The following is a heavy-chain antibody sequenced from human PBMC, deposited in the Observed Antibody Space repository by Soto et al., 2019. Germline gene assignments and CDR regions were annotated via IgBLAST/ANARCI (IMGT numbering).Heavy chain of an antibody. Sequence: GGSLRLSCAASGFTFSSYAMHWVRQAPGKGLEWVAVISYDGSNKYYADSVKGRFTISRDNSKNTLYLQMNSLRAEDTAVYYCARDVVANWGSEGAFDIWGQGTMVTVSS. J-gene: IGHJ3*02. D-gene: IGHD7-27*01. CDR1: GFTFSSYA. V-gene: IGHV3-30*04. CDR2: ISYDGSNK. CDR3: ARDVVANWGSEGAFDI.